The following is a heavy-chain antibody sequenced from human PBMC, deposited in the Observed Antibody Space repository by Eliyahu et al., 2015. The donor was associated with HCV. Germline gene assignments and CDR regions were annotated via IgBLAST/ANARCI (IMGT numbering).Heavy chain of an antibody. CDR3: AREGVGGAVDTAMVTDYYYYYGMDV. CDR2: ISAYNGNT. V-gene: IGHV1-18*04. D-gene: IGHD5-18*01. Sequence: QVQLVQSGAEVKKPGASVKVSCKASGYTFTSYGISWVRQAPGQGLEWMGWISAYNGNTNYAQKLQGRVTMTTDTSTSTAYMELRSLRSDDTAVYYCAREGVGGAVDTAMVTDYYYYYGMDVWGQGTTVTVSS. CDR1: GYTFTSYG. J-gene: IGHJ6*02.